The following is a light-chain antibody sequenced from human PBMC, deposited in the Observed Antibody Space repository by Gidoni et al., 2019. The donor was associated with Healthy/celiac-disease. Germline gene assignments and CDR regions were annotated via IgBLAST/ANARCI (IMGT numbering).Light chain of an antibody. J-gene: IGKJ4*01. CDR3: QQYGSSPPLT. CDR2: GAS. Sequence: ELVWTQSPGTLSLSPGERSTLSCRASQSVSSSYLAWYQQKPGQAPRLLIYGASSRATGIPDRFSGSGSGTDFTLTISRLEPEDFAVYYCQQYGSSPPLTFGGGTKVEIK. CDR1: QSVSSSY. V-gene: IGKV3-20*01.